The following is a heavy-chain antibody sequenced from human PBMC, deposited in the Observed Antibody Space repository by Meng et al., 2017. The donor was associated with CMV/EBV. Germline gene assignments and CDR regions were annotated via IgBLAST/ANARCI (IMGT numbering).Heavy chain of an antibody. Sequence: ASVKVSCKASGYTFTSYGISWVRQAPGQGLEWMGWISAYNGNTNYAQKLQGRVTMTTDTSTSTAYMELRSLRSDDTAVYYCARGGFLEWLTHYYYYGKDVWGQGTTVTVSS. CDR1: GYTFTSYG. CDR3: ARGGFLEWLTHYYYYGKDV. J-gene: IGHJ6*02. V-gene: IGHV1-18*01. CDR2: ISAYNGNT. D-gene: IGHD3-3*01.